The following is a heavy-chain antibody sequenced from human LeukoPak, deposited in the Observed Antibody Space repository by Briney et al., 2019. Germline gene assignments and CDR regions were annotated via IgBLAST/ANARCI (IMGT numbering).Heavy chain of an antibody. CDR2: ISYDGSNK. CDR3: AREATASDY. Sequence: PGRSLRLSCAASGFTFSSYGMHWVRQAPGKGLEWVAVISYDGSNKYYADSVKGRFTISRDNSKNTLYLQMNSLRAEDTAVYYCAREATASDYWGQGPLVTVPS. J-gene: IGHJ4*02. V-gene: IGHV3-30*19. D-gene: IGHD5-12*01. CDR1: GFTFSSYG.